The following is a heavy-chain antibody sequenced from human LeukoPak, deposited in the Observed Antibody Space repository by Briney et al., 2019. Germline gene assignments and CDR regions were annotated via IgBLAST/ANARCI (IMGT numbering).Heavy chain of an antibody. D-gene: IGHD3-3*01. V-gene: IGHV1-2*02. CDR2: INPNSGGT. CDR1: GYTFTSYG. J-gene: IGHJ4*02. CDR3: ARGYGVYYDFWSGHPNFDY. Sequence: AASVTVSCKAFGYTFTSYGITWVRQAPGQGLEWMGWINPNSGGTNYAQKFQGRVTMTRDTSISTAYMELSRLRSDDTAVYYCARGYGVYYDFWSGHPNFDYWGQGTLVTVSS.